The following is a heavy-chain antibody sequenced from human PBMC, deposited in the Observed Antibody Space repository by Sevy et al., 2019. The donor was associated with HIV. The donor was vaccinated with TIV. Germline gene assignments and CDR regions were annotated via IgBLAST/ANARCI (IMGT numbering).Heavy chain of an antibody. CDR2: ISGTGDHT. J-gene: IGHJ4*02. CDR3: AKKMGGGSGMAFLVDY. CDR1: GFTFSSFA. V-gene: IGHV3-23*01. Sequence: GGSLRLSCAASGFTFSSFAMGWVRQAPGKGLDWISVISGTGDHTYYEESVKGRFTISRDNSKNTLFLQMNSLRAEETAIFYCAKKMGGGSGMAFLVDYWGQGTLVTVSS. D-gene: IGHD2-8*01.